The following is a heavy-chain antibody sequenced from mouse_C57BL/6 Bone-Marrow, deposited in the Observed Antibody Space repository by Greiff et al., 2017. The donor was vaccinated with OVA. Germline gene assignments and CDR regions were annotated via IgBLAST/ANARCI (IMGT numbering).Heavy chain of an antibody. Sequence: QVQLQQPGAELVRPGTSVKLSCKASGYTFTSYWMHWVKQRPGQGLEWIGVIYPSDSYTNYNQKFKGKATLTVDTSSSTAYMQLSSLTSEDSAVYYCARKFPYYYGSSYDWYFDVWGTGTTVTVSS. V-gene: IGHV1-59*01. CDR3: ARKFPYYYGSSYDWYFDV. CDR1: GYTFTSYW. CDR2: IYPSDSYT. D-gene: IGHD1-1*01. J-gene: IGHJ1*03.